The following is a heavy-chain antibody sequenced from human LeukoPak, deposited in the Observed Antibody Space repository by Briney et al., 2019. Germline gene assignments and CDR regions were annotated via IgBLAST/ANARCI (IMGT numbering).Heavy chain of an antibody. CDR1: GFTFSSYA. CDR2: ISGSGGST. D-gene: IGHD1-1*01. Sequence: GGSLRLSCAASGFTFSSYAMSWVRQAPGKGLEWVSAISGSGGSTYYADSVKGRFTISRDNSKNTLYLQMNSLRAEDTAVYYCAEDGYNWKISLYFDYWGQGTLVIVSS. J-gene: IGHJ4*02. V-gene: IGHV3-23*01. CDR3: AEDGYNWKISLYFDY.